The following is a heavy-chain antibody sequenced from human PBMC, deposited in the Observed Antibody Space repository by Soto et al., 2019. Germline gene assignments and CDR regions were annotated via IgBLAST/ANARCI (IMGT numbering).Heavy chain of an antibody. V-gene: IGHV4-34*01. CDR1: GGYFSGYY. CDR3: ATIAARPKYYYGMDV. J-gene: IGHJ6*02. Sequence: QVQLQQWGAGLLKPSETLSLTCAVYGGYFSGYYWSWIRPPPGKGLEWIGELNHRGSTNYNPSLKRLVTISVDTPKNQFSLMLSSVTAAATSVDYCATIAARPKYYYGMDVWGQGTTGTV. CDR2: LNHRGST. D-gene: IGHD6-6*01.